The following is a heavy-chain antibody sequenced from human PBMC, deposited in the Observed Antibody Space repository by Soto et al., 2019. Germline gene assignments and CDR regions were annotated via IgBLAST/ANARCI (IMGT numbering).Heavy chain of an antibody. J-gene: IGHJ4*02. CDR2: ISWNSNTM. Sequence: QPGGSLRLSCAASGFTFDDYAMHWVRQAPGKGLEWVSRISWNSNTMVYADSVKGRFTISRDNAENSLYLQMNSLRVEDTAMYYCAKDTNSGGPAPIDYWGQGTMVTVSS. D-gene: IGHD3-10*01. V-gene: IGHV3-9*01. CDR3: AKDTNSGGPAPIDY. CDR1: GFTFDDYA.